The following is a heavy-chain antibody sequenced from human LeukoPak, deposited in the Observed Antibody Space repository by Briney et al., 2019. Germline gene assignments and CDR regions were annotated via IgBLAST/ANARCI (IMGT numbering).Heavy chain of an antibody. Sequence: VSVKVSCKASGYTFTGYYMHWVRQAPGQGLEWMGWINPNSGGTNYAQKFQGWVTVTRDTSISTAYMELSRLRSDDTAVYYCARAGADCSSTSCYELDYWGQGTLVTVSS. V-gene: IGHV1-2*04. J-gene: IGHJ4*02. CDR1: GYTFTGYY. D-gene: IGHD2-2*01. CDR2: INPNSGGT. CDR3: ARAGADCSSTSCYELDY.